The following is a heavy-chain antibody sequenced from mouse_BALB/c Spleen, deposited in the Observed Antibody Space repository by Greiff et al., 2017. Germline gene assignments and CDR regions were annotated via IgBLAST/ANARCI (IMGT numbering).Heavy chain of an antibody. D-gene: IGHD1-1*01. CDR2: INPGSGGT. CDR3: AGGSSYNYAMDY. J-gene: IGHJ4*01. V-gene: IGHV1-54*01. Sequence: QVQLQQSGAELVRPGTSVKVSCKASGYAFTNYLIEWVKQRPGQGLEWIGVINPGSGGTNYNEKFKGKATLTADKSSSTAYMQLSSLTSDDSAVYFCAGGSSYNYAMDYWGQGTSVTVSS. CDR1: GYAFTNYL.